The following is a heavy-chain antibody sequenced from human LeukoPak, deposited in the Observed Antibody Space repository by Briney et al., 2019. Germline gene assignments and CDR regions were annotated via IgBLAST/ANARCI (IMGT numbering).Heavy chain of an antibody. Sequence: GESLKISCKGSGYSFTSYWIGWVRQMPGKGLEWVGIIYPGDSDTRYSPSFQGQVTISADKSISTAYLQWSSLKASDTAMYYCARHPRYCSSTSCYRGYFHHWGQGTLVTVSS. D-gene: IGHD2-2*01. CDR1: GYSFTSYW. CDR3: ARHPRYCSSTSCYRGYFHH. V-gene: IGHV5-51*01. CDR2: IYPGDSDT. J-gene: IGHJ1*01.